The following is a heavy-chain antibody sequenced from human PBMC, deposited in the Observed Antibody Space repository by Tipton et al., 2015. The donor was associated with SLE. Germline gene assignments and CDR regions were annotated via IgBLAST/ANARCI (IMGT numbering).Heavy chain of an antibody. J-gene: IGHJ6*03. CDR1: GGSFSGYY. D-gene: IGHD7-27*01. V-gene: IGHV4-34*01. Sequence: TLSLTCAVYGGSFSGYYWSWIRQPPGKGLEWIGEIYYSGSTYYNPSLKSRVTISVDTSKNQFSLKLSSVTAADTAVYYCARQLGMGYYYYMDVWGKGTTVTVSS. CDR3: ARQLGMGYYYYMDV. CDR2: IYYSGST.